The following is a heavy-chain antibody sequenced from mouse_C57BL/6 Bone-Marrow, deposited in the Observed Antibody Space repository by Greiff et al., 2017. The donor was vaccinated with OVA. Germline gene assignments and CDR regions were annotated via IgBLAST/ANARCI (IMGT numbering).Heavy chain of an antibody. V-gene: IGHV2-9-1*01. CDR1: GFSLTSYA. CDR3: ARALLLRYQGWFAY. Sequence: VKLMESGPGLVAPSQSLSITCTVSGFSLTSYAISWVRQPPGKGLEWLGVIWTGGGTNYNSALKSRLSISKDNSKSQVCLKMNSLQTDDTAGYYCARALLLRYQGWFAYWGQGTLVTVAA. CDR2: IWTGGGT. J-gene: IGHJ3*01. D-gene: IGHD1-1*01.